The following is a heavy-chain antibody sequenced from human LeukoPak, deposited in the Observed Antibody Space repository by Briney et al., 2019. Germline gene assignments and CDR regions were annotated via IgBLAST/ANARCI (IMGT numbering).Heavy chain of an antibody. J-gene: IGHJ5*02. D-gene: IGHD3-3*01. V-gene: IGHV4-38-2*01. CDR2: IYDSGST. Sequence: PSETLSLTCAVSGYSISSGYYWCWIRQPPGKGLEWIGSIYDSGSTYYNPSLKSRVTISVDTSKNQLSLKLSCVTAADTAVYYCARPYYDFWSGNENWFDPWGQGTLVTVSS. CDR1: GYSISSGYY. CDR3: ARPYYDFWSGNENWFDP.